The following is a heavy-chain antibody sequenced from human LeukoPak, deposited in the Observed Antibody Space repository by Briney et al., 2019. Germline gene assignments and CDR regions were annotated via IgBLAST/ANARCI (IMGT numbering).Heavy chain of an antibody. CDR1: GFTFSSYG. CDR2: ISYDGSNK. J-gene: IGHJ4*02. V-gene: IGHV3-30*18. Sequence: GGSPRLSCAASGFTFSSYGMHWVRQAPGKGLEWVAVISYDGSNKYYADSVKGRFTISRDNSKNTLYLQMNSLRAEDTAVYYCAKTYSSSSPFDYWGQGTLVTVSS. CDR3: AKTYSSSSPFDY. D-gene: IGHD6-6*01.